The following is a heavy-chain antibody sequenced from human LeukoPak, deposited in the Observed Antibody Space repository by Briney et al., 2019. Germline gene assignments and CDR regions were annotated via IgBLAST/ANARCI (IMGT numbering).Heavy chain of an antibody. CDR2: IYYSGST. Sequence: PSETLSLTCTVSGGSISSSSYYWGWIRQPPGKGLEWIGYIYYSGSTNYNPSLKSRVTISVDTSKNQFSLKLSSVTAADTVVYYCARGRVRFLEWLFDYWGQGTLVTVSS. D-gene: IGHD3-3*01. J-gene: IGHJ4*02. CDR3: ARGRVRFLEWLFDY. V-gene: IGHV4-61*05. CDR1: GGSISSSSYY.